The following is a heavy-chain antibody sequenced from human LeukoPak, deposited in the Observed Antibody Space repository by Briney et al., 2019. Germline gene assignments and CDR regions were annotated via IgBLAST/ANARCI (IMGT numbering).Heavy chain of an antibody. CDR1: GFTFSSSG. D-gene: IGHD3-9*01. Sequence: GGSLRLSCAASGFTFSSSGMHWVRQAPGKGLEWVSFIRFDGSDIYYGDSVKGRFTISRDNSKNTLYLHLNSLRGEDTAVYYCAKDHGAYDFLSGYPAYWGQGIPVTVSS. V-gene: IGHV3-30*02. CDR2: IRFDGSDI. CDR3: AKDHGAYDFLSGYPAY. J-gene: IGHJ4*02.